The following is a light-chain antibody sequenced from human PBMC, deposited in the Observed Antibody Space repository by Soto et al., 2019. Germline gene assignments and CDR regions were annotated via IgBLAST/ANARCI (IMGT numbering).Light chain of an antibody. J-gene: IGLJ3*02. V-gene: IGLV2-8*01. CDR3: SSFVAGNNYWV. Sequence: QSVLTQPPSASGSPGRSVTISCTGTSSDVDGYDYVSWFQQHPGKAPKLIIYEVTKRPSGVPDRFSASKSGNTASLTVSGLQAEDEADYYCSSFVAGNNYWVFGGGTKVTVL. CDR1: SSDVDGYDY. CDR2: EVT.